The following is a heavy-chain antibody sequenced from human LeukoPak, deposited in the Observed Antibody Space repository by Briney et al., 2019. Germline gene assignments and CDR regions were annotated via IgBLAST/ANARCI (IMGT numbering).Heavy chain of an antibody. CDR2: IIPIIATT. Sequence: SVKVSCKASGGTFSSYAISWVRQAPGQGLEWMGRIIPIIATTNYAQTFQGRITLTTDESTSTAYMELSDLGTDDTAVYYCATDHHPSYGGRSHYYYMDVWGKGTTVTVSS. CDR3: ATDHHPSYGGRSHYYYMDV. J-gene: IGHJ6*03. CDR1: GGTFSSYA. V-gene: IGHV1-69*05. D-gene: IGHD2-15*01.